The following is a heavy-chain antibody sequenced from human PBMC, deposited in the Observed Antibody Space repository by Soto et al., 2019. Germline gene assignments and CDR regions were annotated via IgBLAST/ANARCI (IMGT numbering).Heavy chain of an antibody. CDR3: ARAQYSSGWYGYYYYGMDV. Sequence: QVQLVQSGAEVKKPGSSVKVSCKASGGTFSSYAISWVRQAPGQGLEWMGGIIPIFGTANYAQKFQGRVTITAAKSPSTAYMELSSLRSEDTAVYYCARAQYSSGWYGYYYYGMDVWGQGTTVTVSS. CDR2: IIPIFGTA. CDR1: GGTFSSYA. J-gene: IGHJ6*02. D-gene: IGHD6-19*01. V-gene: IGHV1-69*06.